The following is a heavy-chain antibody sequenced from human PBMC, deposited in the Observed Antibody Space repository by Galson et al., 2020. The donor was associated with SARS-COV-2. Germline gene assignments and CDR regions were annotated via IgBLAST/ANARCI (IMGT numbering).Heavy chain of an antibody. D-gene: IGHD3-3*01. CDR1: GSSLSSDTYY. CDR3: ARLDYDFWSGVFYGMDV. V-gene: IGHV4-39*01. Sequence: PGAYAGSSLSSDTYYRRWDRRPAGKGLEWMGKIYYSGSTYYNPSLKSRVPITVDTSKNLFSLKLSSVTAADTAVYYCARLDYDFWSGVFYGMDVWGQGTTVTVAS. CDR2: IYYSGST. J-gene: IGHJ6*02.